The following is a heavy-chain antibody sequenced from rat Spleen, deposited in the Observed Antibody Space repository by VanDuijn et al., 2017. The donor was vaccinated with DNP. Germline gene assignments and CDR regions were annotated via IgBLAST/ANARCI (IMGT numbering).Heavy chain of an antibody. CDR1: ASSFSDYN. J-gene: IGHJ4*01. D-gene: IGHD1-12*02. CDR2: IIYDGSRT. V-gene: IGHV5S10*01. Sequence: EVQLVESGGGLVQPGRSMKLSCAASASSFSDYNMAWVRQAPKKGLEWVATIIYDGSRTYYRDSVKGRFTISRDNAKSTLYLQMNSLRSEDTATYYCARVGDLHDGGDGDVLDAWGQGTSVTVSS. CDR3: ARVGDLHDGGDGDVLDA.